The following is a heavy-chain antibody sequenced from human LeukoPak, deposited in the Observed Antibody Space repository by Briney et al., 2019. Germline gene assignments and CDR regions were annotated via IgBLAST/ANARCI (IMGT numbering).Heavy chain of an antibody. J-gene: IGHJ6*03. V-gene: IGHV1-69*04. Sequence: SVKVSCKASGGTFSSYAISWVRQAPGQGLEWMGRIIPILGIANYAQKFQGRVTITADKSTSTAYMELSSLRSEDTAVYYCAREPHYTIFGVIGYYYYMDVWGKGTTVTVSS. CDR1: GGTFSSYA. CDR2: IIPILGIA. CDR3: AREPHYTIFGVIGYYYYMDV. D-gene: IGHD3-3*01.